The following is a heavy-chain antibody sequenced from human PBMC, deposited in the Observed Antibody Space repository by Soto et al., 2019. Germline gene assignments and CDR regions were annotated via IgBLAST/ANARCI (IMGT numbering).Heavy chain of an antibody. CDR3: TTDSYATMTGVRFDY. D-gene: IGHD3-22*01. V-gene: IGHV3-15*07. CDR2: IKSKALGGTT. Sequence: EVQLVDSGGDLVKPGGSLRLSCAGSGFAFSDACINWVRQAPGKGLEWVGRIKSKALGGTTDFAAPVRGRFAITRDDSAKMAYMQMNSLNTEDTAVYYCTTDSYATMTGVRFDYWGHGTLVTVSS. J-gene: IGHJ4*01. CDR1: GFAFSDAC.